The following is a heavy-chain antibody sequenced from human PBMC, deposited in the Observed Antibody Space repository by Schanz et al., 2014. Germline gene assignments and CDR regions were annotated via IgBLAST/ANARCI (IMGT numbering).Heavy chain of an antibody. V-gene: IGHV3-48*01. D-gene: IGHD1-1*01. CDR1: GFTFRSYS. CDR2: ISSTSRAT. CDR3: ARDGAELYYFDD. Sequence: EVQLVESGGSLVQPGGSLRLSCAASGFTFRSYSMNWVRQAPGKGLEWISYISSTSRATYYADSVKGRFTISRDNAKNSLFLQMNGLRAEDTAVFYCARDGAELYYFDDWGQGTLVTVSS. J-gene: IGHJ4*02.